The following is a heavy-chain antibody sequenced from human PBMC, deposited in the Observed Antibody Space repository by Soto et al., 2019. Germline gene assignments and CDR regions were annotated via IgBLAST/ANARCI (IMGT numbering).Heavy chain of an antibody. J-gene: IGHJ6*02. D-gene: IGHD5-18*01. CDR2: FNPTGDTA. Sequence: GASVKVSCKASGYTFTNYGISWVRQAPGQGLEWMGIFNPTGDTASYAQKLQGRVTMTRDTSTGTAYMELGSLRSEDTAVYYCARGGRIVDTGIGYYYYHAMDVWGQGTTVTVSS. V-gene: IGHV1-46*01. CDR1: GYTFTNYG. CDR3: ARGGRIVDTGIGYYYYHAMDV.